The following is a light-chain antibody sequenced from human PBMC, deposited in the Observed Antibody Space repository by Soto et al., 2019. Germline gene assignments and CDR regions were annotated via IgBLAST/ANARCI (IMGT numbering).Light chain of an antibody. Sequence: QSALTQPPSASGSLGQSVTISCTGTSSDGGVYNYVSWHQQHPGKAPKLMIYEVTKRPSGVPDRFSGSKSGNTASLTVSGLPAEDEADYYCSSFAGGGNPVLFGGGTKLTVL. CDR1: SSDGGVYNY. J-gene: IGLJ2*01. V-gene: IGLV2-8*01. CDR2: EVT. CDR3: SSFAGGGNPVL.